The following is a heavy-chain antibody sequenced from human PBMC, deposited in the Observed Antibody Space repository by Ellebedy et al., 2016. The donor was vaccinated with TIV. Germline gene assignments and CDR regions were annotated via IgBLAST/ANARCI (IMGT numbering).Heavy chain of an antibody. CDR3: ARQGSVVTAHSFDP. J-gene: IGHJ5*02. Sequence: MPGGSLRLSCAVYGGSFSDNYWSWIRQPPGKGLEWIGEINHSGSTNYNPSLKSRVTISVDTSKNQFSLKLSSVTAADTAVYYCARQGSVVTAHSFDPWGQGTLVTVSS. CDR1: GGSFSDNY. CDR2: INHSGST. D-gene: IGHD2-21*02. V-gene: IGHV4-34*01.